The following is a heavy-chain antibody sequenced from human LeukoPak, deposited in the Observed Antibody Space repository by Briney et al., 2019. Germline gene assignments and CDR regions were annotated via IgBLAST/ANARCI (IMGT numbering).Heavy chain of an antibody. D-gene: IGHD6-19*01. CDR1: GFTFSNTW. CDR2: IRRNTDGGTV. J-gene: IGHJ4*02. CDR3: TTVHASGCPGNY. V-gene: IGHV3-15*01. Sequence: GSLRLSCAASGFTFSNTWMNWVRQAPGKGLEWVGRIRRNTDGGTVDYAAPVKGRFTISRDDSKSTLYLQMISLKSEDTAVYYCTTVHASGCPGNYWGQGTLVTVSS.